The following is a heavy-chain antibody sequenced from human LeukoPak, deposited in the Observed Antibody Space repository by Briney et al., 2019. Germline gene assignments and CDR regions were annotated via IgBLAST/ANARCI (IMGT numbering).Heavy chain of an antibody. J-gene: IGHJ4*02. CDR1: GFTFSDYY. CDR2: ISSSGSTI. Sequence: GGSLRLSCAASGFTFSDYYMSWIRQAPGQGLEWVSYISSSGSTIYYADSVKGRFTISRDNAKNSLYLQMNSLRAEDTAVYYCARVRLQPRGEGYYFDYWGQGTLVTVSS. D-gene: IGHD5-24*01. CDR3: ARVRLQPRGEGYYFDY. V-gene: IGHV3-11*01.